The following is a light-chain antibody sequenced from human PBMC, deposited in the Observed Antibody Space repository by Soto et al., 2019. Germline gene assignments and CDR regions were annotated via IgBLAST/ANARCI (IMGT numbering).Light chain of an antibody. Sequence: DIQMTQSPSILCASVGDRVTITCRASQSISSCLAWYQQKPGKDPKLLIYDASRLERGDPSSFSGSGSGTEFSLATSSLQHHGFATYFCHEYYSYSPYTFGQGTKLEIK. J-gene: IGKJ2*01. V-gene: IGKV1-5*01. CDR3: HEYYSYSPYT. CDR1: QSISSC. CDR2: DAS.